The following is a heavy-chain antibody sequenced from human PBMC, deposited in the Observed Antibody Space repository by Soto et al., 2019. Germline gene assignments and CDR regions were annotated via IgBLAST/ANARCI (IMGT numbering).Heavy chain of an antibody. CDR3: ARESGYCSSTSCYRFYWFDP. CDR2: IYTSGST. CDR1: GGSISSYY. J-gene: IGHJ5*02. V-gene: IGHV4-4*07. Sequence: SETLSLTCTVSGGSISSYYWSWIRQPAGKGLEWIGRIYTSGSTNYNPSLKSRVTMSVDTSKNQFSLKLSSVTAADTAVYYCARESGYCSSTSCYRFYWFDPWGQGTLVTVPQ. D-gene: IGHD2-2*02.